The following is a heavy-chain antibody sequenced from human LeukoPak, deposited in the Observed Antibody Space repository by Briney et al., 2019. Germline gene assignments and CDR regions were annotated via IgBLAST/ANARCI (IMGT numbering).Heavy chain of an antibody. V-gene: IGHV1-8*02. J-gene: IGHJ5*02. CDR3: ARAPKYYYDSSGTP. D-gene: IGHD3-22*01. Sequence: ASVKVSCKASGYTFTTYDINWVRQATGQGLEWMGWMNPNSGNTGYAQKFQGRVTMTRNTSISTAYMELSSLRSEDTAVYYCARAPKYYYDSSGTPWGQGTLVTVSS. CDR1: GYTFTTYD. CDR2: MNPNSGNT.